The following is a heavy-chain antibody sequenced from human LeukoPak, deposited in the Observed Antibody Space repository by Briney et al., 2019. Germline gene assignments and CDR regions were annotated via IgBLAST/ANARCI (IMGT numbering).Heavy chain of an antibody. CDR3: AKDQGYYYDSSGASDY. V-gene: IGHV3-30*02. J-gene: IGHJ4*02. CDR1: GFTFSSYG. D-gene: IGHD3-22*01. CDR2: IRYDGSNK. Sequence: PGGSLRLSCAASGFTFSSYGMHWVRQAPGKGLEWVAFIRYDGSNKYYADSVKGRFTISRDNSKNTLYLQMNSLRAEDTAVYYCAKDQGYYYDSSGASDYWGQGTLVTVSS.